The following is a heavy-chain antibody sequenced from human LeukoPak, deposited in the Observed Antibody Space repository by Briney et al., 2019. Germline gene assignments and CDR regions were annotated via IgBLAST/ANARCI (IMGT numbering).Heavy chain of an antibody. D-gene: IGHD3-10*02. Sequence: GGSLRLSCAASGFTFSGSAMHWVRQASGKGLEWVGRIRSRANSYVTAYSAAVTGRFIISRDDSSDTAYLQMNSLTTEDTAVYYCTRHSDTYCYVDNFYGLDVWGQGTRVTVSS. J-gene: IGHJ6*02. CDR3: TRHSDTYCYVDNFYGLDV. V-gene: IGHV3-73*01. CDR2: IRSRANSYVT. CDR1: GFTFSGSA.